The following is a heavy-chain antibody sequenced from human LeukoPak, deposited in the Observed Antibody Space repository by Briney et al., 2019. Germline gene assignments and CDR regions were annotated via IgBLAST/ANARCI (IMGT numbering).Heavy chain of an antibody. CDR1: GYTFTSYG. V-gene: IGHV1-18*01. Sequence: ASVKVSCKASGYTFTSYGISWVRQAPGQGLEWMGWISAYNGNTNYAQKLQGRVTMTRDTSTSTVYMELSSLRSEDTAVYYCARAAAGIVHYFDYWGQGTLVTVSS. J-gene: IGHJ4*02. CDR2: ISAYNGNT. D-gene: IGHD6-13*01. CDR3: ARAAAGIVHYFDY.